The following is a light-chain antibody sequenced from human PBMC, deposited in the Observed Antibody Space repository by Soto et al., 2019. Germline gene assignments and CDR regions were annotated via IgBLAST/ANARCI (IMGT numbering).Light chain of an antibody. Sequence: QSALTQPASVSGSPGQSIAISCTGTSSDVGGYNYVSWYQQHPGKAPKLMFYDVSNRPSGVSNRFSGSKSGNTASLTISGLQAEDESDYSCCSYTISGTYVFGTGTKLTVL. V-gene: IGLV2-14*01. CDR3: CSYTISGTYV. CDR2: DVS. J-gene: IGLJ1*01. CDR1: SSDVGGYNY.